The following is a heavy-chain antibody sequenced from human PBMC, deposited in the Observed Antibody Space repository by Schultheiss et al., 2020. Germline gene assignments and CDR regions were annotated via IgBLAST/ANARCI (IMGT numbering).Heavy chain of an antibody. D-gene: IGHD3-22*01. V-gene: IGHV3-21*04. Sequence: GESLKISCAASGFTFSSYSMNWVRQAPGKGLEWVSAISSSGGSTYYADSVKGRFTISRDNAKNSLYLQMNSLRAEDTALYYCAKAQIVVVITTWAFDYWGQGTLVTVSS. J-gene: IGHJ4*02. CDR1: GFTFSSYS. CDR3: AKAQIVVVITTWAFDY. CDR2: ISSSGGST.